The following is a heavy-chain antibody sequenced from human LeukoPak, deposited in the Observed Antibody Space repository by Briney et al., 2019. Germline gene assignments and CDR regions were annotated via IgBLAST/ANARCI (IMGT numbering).Heavy chain of an antibody. J-gene: IGHJ4*02. V-gene: IGHV3-13*01. CDR3: ARGSSWYDY. CDR2: IGTAGDT. Sequence: GGSLRLSCAAPGFTFSSYNMNWARQATGKGLERVSAIGTAGDTYYPGSVKGRFTISRENAKNSLYLQMNSLRAGDTAVYYCARGSSWYDYWGQGTLVTVSS. CDR1: GFTFSSYN. D-gene: IGHD6-13*01.